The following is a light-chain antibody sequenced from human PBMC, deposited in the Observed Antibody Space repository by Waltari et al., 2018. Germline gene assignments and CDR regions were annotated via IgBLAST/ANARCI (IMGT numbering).Light chain of an antibody. V-gene: IGLV1-40*01. J-gene: IGLJ3*02. CDR1: SSNIGAGQD. Sequence: QSVLTQPPSMPGAPGQRVTIPRTGSSSNIGAGQDVHWDQVFPGTAPKLLIYGNNNRPSGVPDRFSGSKSDTSASLAIGGLQAEDEADYYCQSFDIRLSGGVVFGGGTKVTVL. CDR2: GNN. CDR3: QSFDIRLSGGVV.